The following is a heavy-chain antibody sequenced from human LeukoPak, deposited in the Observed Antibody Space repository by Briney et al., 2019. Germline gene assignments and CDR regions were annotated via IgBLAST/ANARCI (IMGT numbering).Heavy chain of an antibody. Sequence: SETLSLTCAVYGGAFRDHQWSWIRQPPGKGLEWIGDVERRGYTNYNPSLRGRLTMSVDASKNQISLRLTSVTAEDMAVYYCAKDPLNVGSPGLDAFDIWGQGTMVTVSS. D-gene: IGHD2-8*01. CDR3: AKDPLNVGSPGLDAFDI. CDR1: GGAFRDHQ. V-gene: IGHV4-34*01. J-gene: IGHJ3*02. CDR2: VERRGYT.